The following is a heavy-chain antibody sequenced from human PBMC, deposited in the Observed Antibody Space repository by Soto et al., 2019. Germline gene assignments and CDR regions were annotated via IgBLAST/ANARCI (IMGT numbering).Heavy chain of an antibody. CDR3: AREEVSDYSTSRYYYYYYMDV. V-gene: IGHV3-21*01. CDR2: ISSSSSYI. D-gene: IGHD4-4*01. Sequence: GGSLRLSCAASGFTFSSYSMNWVRQAPGKGLEWVSSISSSSSYIYYADSVKGRFTISRDNAKNSLYLQMNSLRAEDTAVYYCAREEVSDYSTSRYYYYYYMDVWGKGTTVTVSS. CDR1: GFTFSSYS. J-gene: IGHJ6*03.